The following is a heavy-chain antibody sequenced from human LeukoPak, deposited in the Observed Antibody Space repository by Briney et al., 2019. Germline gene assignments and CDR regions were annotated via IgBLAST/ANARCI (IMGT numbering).Heavy chain of an antibody. V-gene: IGHV1-2*02. CDR3: ARGAPLAAAIGEEEPSFDY. CDR1: GYTSTGYY. J-gene: IGHJ4*02. D-gene: IGHD6-13*01. Sequence: ASVKVSCKASGYTSTGYYMHWVRQAPGQGLEWMGWINPNSGGTNYAQKFQGRVTMTRDTSISTAYMELSRLRSDDTAVYYCARGAPLAAAIGEEEPSFDYWGQGTLVTVSS. CDR2: INPNSGGT.